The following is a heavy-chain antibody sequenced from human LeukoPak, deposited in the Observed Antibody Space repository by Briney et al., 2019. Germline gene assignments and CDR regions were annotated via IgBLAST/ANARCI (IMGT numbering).Heavy chain of an antibody. J-gene: IGHJ4*02. V-gene: IGHV3-53*01. D-gene: IGHD6-19*01. CDR2: IYSSGST. CDR3: ASRPSSGWYNY. CDR1: GFTVSSNY. Sequence: GGSLRLSCAASGFTVSSNYMSWVSQAPGKGLEWVSVIYSSGSTYYADSVKGRFTISRDNSKNTLYLQMNSLRAEDTAVYYCASRPSSGWYNYWGQGTLVTVSS.